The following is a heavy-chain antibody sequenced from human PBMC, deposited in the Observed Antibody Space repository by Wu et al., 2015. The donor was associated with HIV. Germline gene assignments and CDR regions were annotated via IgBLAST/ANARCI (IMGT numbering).Heavy chain of an antibody. CDR2: ITPLFGRP. CDR3: AKTNRIVTNGIDFYHYYGMDV. CDR1: GGTFNNYA. D-gene: IGHD1-1*01. J-gene: IGHJ6*02. Sequence: QVQLVQSGAEVKKPGSSVKVSRKASGGTFNNYAINWVRQAPGEGLEWMGRITPLFGRPTYAQRFQGRVTITADESTSTAYMELSSRKSEDTAVYYCAKTNRIVTNGIDFYHYYGMDVWGQGTTVTVS. V-gene: IGHV1-69*13.